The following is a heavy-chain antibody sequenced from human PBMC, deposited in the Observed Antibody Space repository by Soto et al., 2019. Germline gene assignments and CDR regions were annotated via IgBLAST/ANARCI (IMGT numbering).Heavy chain of an antibody. CDR3: ARYPEYYGSGSYYGFDY. D-gene: IGHD3-10*01. V-gene: IGHV1-46*01. CDR1: GYSFTSNY. CDR2: INPSGGST. Sequence: SAEVRCKASGYSFTSNYRQWVRQATGQGLERMGIINPSGGSTSYAQKFQGRVTMTRDTSTSTVYMELSSLRSEDTAVYYCARYPEYYGSGSYYGFDYWGQGTLVTVSS. J-gene: IGHJ4*02.